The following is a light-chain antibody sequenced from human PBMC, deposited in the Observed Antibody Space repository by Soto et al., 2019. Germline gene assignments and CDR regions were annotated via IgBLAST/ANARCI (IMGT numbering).Light chain of an antibody. CDR1: SSNIGSNT. V-gene: IGLV1-44*01. CDR2: SNN. Sequence: QSVLTQPTSASGTPGQRVTISCSGSSSNIGSNTVNWYQQLPGTASKLLIYSNNQRPSGVPDRSSSSKSGTSASRAISGLQSEDEADYYCAAWDDSLNGYVFGTGTKVTVL. J-gene: IGLJ1*01. CDR3: AAWDDSLNGYV.